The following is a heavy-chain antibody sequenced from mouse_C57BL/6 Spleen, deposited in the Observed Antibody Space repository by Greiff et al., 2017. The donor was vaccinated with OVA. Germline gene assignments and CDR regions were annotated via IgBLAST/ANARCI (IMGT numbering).Heavy chain of an antibody. CDR2: INPNNGGT. D-gene: IGHD1-1*01. CDR3: ARDYYGSRAFAD. Sequence: VQLQQSGPELVKPGASVKISCKASGYTFTDYYMNWVKQSHGKSLEWIGDINPNNGGTSYNQKFKGKATLTVDKSSSTAYMELRSLTSEDSAVYYCARDYYGSRAFADWGQGTLVTVSA. J-gene: IGHJ3*01. CDR1: GYTFTDYY. V-gene: IGHV1-26*01.